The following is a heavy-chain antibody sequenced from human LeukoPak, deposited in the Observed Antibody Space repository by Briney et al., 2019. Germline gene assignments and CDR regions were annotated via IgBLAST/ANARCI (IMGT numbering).Heavy chain of an antibody. CDR3: ARSGGEKYYYGSYRFDP. D-gene: IGHD3-10*01. V-gene: IGHV2-5*02. CDR1: GFSLSTSGVG. CDR2: IYWDDDK. Sequence: SGPTLVNPTQTLTLTCTFSGFSLSTSGVGVGWIRQPPGKALEWLALIYWDDDKRYSPSLKSRLTITKDTSKNQVVLTMTNMDPVDTATYYCARSGGEKYYYGSYRFDPWGQGTLVTVSS. J-gene: IGHJ5*02.